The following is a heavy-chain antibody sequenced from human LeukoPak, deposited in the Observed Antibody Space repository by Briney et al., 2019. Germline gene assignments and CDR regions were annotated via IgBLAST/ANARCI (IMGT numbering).Heavy chain of an antibody. CDR1: GASGNSYY. V-gene: IGHV4-59*02. D-gene: IGHD3-22*01. CDR2: ISDSGRT. CDR3: TKGYYEPFDS. J-gene: IGHJ4*02. Sequence: SETLSLTCTVSGASGNSYYWDWIRQPPGKGLEWIGCISDSGRTYYNPSLKSRVTISLGTSNNQFSLRLTSVTAADSAMYYCTKGYYEPFDSWGQGTLVTVSS.